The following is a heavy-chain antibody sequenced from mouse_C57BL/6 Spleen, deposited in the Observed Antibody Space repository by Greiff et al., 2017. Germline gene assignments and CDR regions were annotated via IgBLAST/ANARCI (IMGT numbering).Heavy chain of an antibody. J-gene: IGHJ2*01. D-gene: IGHD1-1*01. CDR1: GFTFSSYA. CDR2: ISSGGDYI. CDR3: TRAGDYYGSSPLGY. Sequence: EVMLVESGEGLVKPGGSLKLSCAASGFTFSSYAMSWVRQTPEKRLEWVAYISSGGDYIYYADTVKGRFTISRDNARNTLYLQMSSLKSEDTAMYYCTRAGDYYGSSPLGYWGQGTTLTVSS. V-gene: IGHV5-9-1*02.